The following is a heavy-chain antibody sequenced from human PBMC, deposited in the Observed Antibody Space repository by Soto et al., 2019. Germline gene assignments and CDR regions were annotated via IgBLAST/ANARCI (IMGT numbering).Heavy chain of an antibody. CDR3: ARDRADWLLDYYFDY. CDR2: ISYDGSNK. D-gene: IGHD3-9*01. V-gene: IGHV3-30-3*01. J-gene: IGHJ4*02. CDR1: GFTFSSYA. Sequence: GGSLRLSCAASGFTFSSYAMHWVRQAPGKGLEWVAVISYDGSNKYYADSVKGRFTISRDNSKNTLYLQMNSLRAEDTAVYYCARDRADWLLDYYFDYWGQGTLVTVSS.